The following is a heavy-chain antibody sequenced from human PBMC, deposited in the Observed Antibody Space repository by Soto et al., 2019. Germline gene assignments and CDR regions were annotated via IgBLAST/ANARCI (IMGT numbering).Heavy chain of an antibody. Sequence: GASVKVSCKASGGAFSSYTINWVRQAPGQGLEWMGRIIPILGISNYTQKFQGRVTLTADTSTSTAYMELSSLRSEDTAVYYCAREVCGGDCYDYWGQGTLVTVSS. D-gene: IGHD2-21*01. J-gene: IGHJ4*02. CDR2: IIPILGIS. V-gene: IGHV1-69*04. CDR1: GGAFSSYT. CDR3: AREVCGGDCYDY.